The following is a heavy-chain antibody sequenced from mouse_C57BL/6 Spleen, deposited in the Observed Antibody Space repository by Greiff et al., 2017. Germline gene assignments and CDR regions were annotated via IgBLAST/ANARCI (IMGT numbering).Heavy chain of an antibody. CDR1: GYTFTSYW. CDR2: IHPNRGST. J-gene: IGHJ1*03. Sequence: QVQLQQPGAELVKPGASVKLSCKASGYTFTSYWMHWVKQRPGQGLEWIGMIHPNRGSTNYNEKFKSKATLTVDKSSSTAYMQLSSLTSEDSAVYYCARIYYGSSYDDGYFDVWGTGTTVTVSS. V-gene: IGHV1-64*01. CDR3: ARIYYGSSYDDGYFDV. D-gene: IGHD1-1*01.